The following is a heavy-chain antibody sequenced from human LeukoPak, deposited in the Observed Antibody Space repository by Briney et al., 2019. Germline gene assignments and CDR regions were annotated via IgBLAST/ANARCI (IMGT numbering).Heavy chain of an antibody. Sequence: SETLSLTCAVYGGSFSGYYWSWIRQPPGKGLEWIGEINHSGSTNYNPSLKSRVTISVDTSKNQFSLKLSSVTAADTAVYYCARGGYYGSGSPSWFDPWGQGTLVTVSS. CDR2: INHSGST. J-gene: IGHJ5*02. CDR1: GGSFSGYY. D-gene: IGHD3-10*01. V-gene: IGHV4-34*01. CDR3: ARGGYYGSGSPSWFDP.